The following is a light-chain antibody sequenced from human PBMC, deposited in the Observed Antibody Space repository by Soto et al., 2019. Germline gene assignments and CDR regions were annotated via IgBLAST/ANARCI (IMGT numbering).Light chain of an antibody. CDR1: QSIHDK. Sequence: KVMTQSPPTLSVSPRERVSLSCRASQSIHDKLAWYQQKPGQTPRLLIYDASTRATGIPGSFSGSGSGTEYTLTISSLQSEDFAVYYCQQYNRWPLTFGGGTKVDIK. CDR2: DAS. J-gene: IGKJ4*01. V-gene: IGKV3-15*01. CDR3: QQYNRWPLT.